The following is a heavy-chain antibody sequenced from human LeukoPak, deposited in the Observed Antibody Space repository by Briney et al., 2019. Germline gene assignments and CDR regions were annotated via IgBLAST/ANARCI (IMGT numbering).Heavy chain of an antibody. CDR3: ARGPKPYSSGWYGAFDY. CDR2: INHSGST. J-gene: IGHJ4*02. CDR1: GGSFSGYY. Sequence: SETLSLTCAVYGGSFSGYYWSWIRQPPGKGLEWIGEINHSGSTNYNPSLKSRVTISVDTSKNQFSLKLSSVPAADTAVYSCARGPKPYSSGWYGAFDYWGPGNLVTVSS. D-gene: IGHD6-19*01. V-gene: IGHV4-34*01.